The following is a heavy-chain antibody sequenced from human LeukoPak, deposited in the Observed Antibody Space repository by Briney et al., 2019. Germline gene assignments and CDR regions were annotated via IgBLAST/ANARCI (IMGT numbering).Heavy chain of an antibody. J-gene: IGHJ6*03. Sequence: PGGSLRLSCAASGFTFSSYGMSWVRQAPGKGLEWVAFIRYDGSNKYYADSVKGRFTISRDNSKNTLYLQMNSLRAEDTAVYYCANTHYYGSGSYYSYYYYYMDVWGKGTTVTISS. CDR3: ANTHYYGSGSYYSYYYYYMDV. V-gene: IGHV3-30*02. CDR2: IRYDGSNK. D-gene: IGHD3-10*01. CDR1: GFTFSSYG.